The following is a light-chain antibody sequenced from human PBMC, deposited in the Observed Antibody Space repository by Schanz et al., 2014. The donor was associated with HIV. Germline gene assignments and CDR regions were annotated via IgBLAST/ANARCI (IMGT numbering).Light chain of an antibody. CDR2: GAS. J-gene: IGKJ5*01. Sequence: EIVLTQSPGTLSLSPGERATLSCRASQSVSSSYLAWYQQKPGQAPRLLIYGASSRATGIPDRFSGSGSGTDFTLTISRLEPEDFAVYYCQQRSSWPLFGQGTRLEIK. V-gene: IGKV3D-20*02. CDR3: QQRSSWPL. CDR1: QSVSSSY.